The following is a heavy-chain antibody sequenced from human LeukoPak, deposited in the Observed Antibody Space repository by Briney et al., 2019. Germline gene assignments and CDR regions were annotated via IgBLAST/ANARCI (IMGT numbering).Heavy chain of an antibody. CDR2: IYTSGST. V-gene: IGHV4-61*02. Sequence: SETLSLTCIVSGDSITGGSYNWSWIRQPAGKGLEWIGRIYTSGSTHYNPSFKSRLTISLDTSKNQVSLKLTSVTAADTAVYYCARVSAGVHWGQGTLVTVSS. J-gene: IGHJ4*02. D-gene: IGHD6-13*01. CDR1: GDSITGGSYN. CDR3: ARVSAGVH.